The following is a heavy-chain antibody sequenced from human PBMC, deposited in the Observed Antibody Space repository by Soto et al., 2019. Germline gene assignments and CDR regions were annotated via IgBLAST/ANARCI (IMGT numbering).Heavy chain of an antibody. D-gene: IGHD2-15*01. J-gene: IGHJ3*02. CDR3: AKDLPYCSRGTCYSEDAFDI. CDR1: GFTFSSYG. Sequence: QVQLVESGGGVVQPGRSLRLSCAASGFTFSSYGMHWVRQAPGKGLEWVAVISYDGSNKYYADSVKGRFTISRDNSKNTLYLQMNSLRAEDTAVYYCAKDLPYCSRGTCYSEDAFDIWGQGTMVTVSS. CDR2: ISYDGSNK. V-gene: IGHV3-30*18.